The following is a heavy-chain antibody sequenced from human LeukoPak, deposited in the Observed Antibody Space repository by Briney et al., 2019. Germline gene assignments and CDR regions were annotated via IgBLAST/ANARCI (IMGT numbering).Heavy chain of an antibody. Sequence: GESLKISCKGSGYSFTSYWIGWVRQMPGKGLEWMGIIYPGDSDTRYSPSFQGQVTFSADKSIITAYLQWCSLKASDTAMYYCARQTTQMDIVVVPAAWDYWGQGTLVTVSS. V-gene: IGHV5-51*01. D-gene: IGHD2-2*03. CDR1: GYSFTSYW. CDR3: ARQTTQMDIVVVPAAWDY. J-gene: IGHJ4*02. CDR2: IYPGDSDT.